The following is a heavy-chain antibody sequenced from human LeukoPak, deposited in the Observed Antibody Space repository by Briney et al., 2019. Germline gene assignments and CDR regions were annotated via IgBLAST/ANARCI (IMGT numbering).Heavy chain of an antibody. V-gene: IGHV4-4*02. J-gene: IGHJ4*02. CDR1: GGSISGTNW. CDR2: ISLRGLT. Sequence: SETLSLTCGVSGGSISGTNWWSWVRQPPGQGLEWIGEISLRGLTNYNPSLRSRLTMSLDESKNQVSLNLTSVTAADTAVYYCSRESGPFSPYGFWGQGTLVSVHS. CDR3: SRESGPFSPYGF. D-gene: IGHD5-24*01.